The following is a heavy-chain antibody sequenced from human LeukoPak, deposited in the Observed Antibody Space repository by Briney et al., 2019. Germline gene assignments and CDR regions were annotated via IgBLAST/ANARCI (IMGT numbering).Heavy chain of an antibody. D-gene: IGHD6-13*01. V-gene: IGHV4-59*01. CDR1: GGSISSYY. Sequence: PSETLSLTCTVSGGSISSYYWSWIRQPPGKGLEWIGYIYYSGSTNYNPPLKSRVTISVDTSKNQFSLKLSSVTAADTAVYYCARERSSSWCYFDYWGQGTLVTVSS. CDR2: IYYSGST. J-gene: IGHJ4*02. CDR3: ARERSSSWCYFDY.